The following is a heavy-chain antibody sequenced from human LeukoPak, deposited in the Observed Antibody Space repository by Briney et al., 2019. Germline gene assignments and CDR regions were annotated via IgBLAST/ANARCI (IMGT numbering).Heavy chain of an antibody. Sequence: PSQTLSLTCTVSGGSISSGSYYWSWIRQPAGKGLEWIGRIYTSGSTNYNPSLKSRVTISVDTSKNQFSLKLSSVTAADTAVYYCARETRTTGTTFESYYYYYYYMDVWGKGTTVTVSS. CDR2: IYTSGST. J-gene: IGHJ6*03. CDR1: GGSISSGSYY. CDR3: ARETRTTGTTFESYYYYYYYMDV. D-gene: IGHD1-1*01. V-gene: IGHV4-61*02.